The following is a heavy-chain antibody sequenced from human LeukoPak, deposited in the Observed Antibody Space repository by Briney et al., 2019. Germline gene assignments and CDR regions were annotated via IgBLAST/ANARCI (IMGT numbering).Heavy chain of an antibody. CDR2: INTDGSST. J-gene: IGHJ4*02. Sequence: QPGGSLRLSCAASGFTFSSYWMHWVRQAPGKGLVWVSRINTDGSSTTYADFVKGRFTISRDNAKNTLYLQMNSLSAEDTAVYYCARGYSSSYRIYYWGQGTLVTVSS. D-gene: IGHD6-6*01. CDR3: ARGYSSSYRIYY. CDR1: GFTFSSYW. V-gene: IGHV3-74*01.